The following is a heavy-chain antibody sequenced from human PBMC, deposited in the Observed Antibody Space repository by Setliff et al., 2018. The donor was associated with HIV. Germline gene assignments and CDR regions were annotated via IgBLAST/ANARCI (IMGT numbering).Heavy chain of an antibody. CDR2: IYNSGTT. CDR1: GGSISTNYYY. D-gene: IGHD2-21*01. J-gene: IGHJ4*02. V-gene: IGHV4-31*03. CDR3: ARGRYFRDISDSLFDF. Sequence: SETLSLTCSVSGGSISTNYYYWSWIHQHPGKGLEWIGYIYNSGTTFYNPSLESRLIMSVDPSKNQFSLKLTSVTAADTAVYYCARGRYFRDISDSLFDFWGQGTLVTVS.